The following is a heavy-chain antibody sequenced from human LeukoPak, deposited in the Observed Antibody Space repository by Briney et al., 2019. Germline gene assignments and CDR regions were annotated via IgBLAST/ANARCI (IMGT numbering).Heavy chain of an antibody. Sequence: SETLSLTCTVSGGSISSSGYYWGWIRQPPGKGLEWIGSIYYSGSTYYNPSLKSRVTISVDTSKNQFSLKLSSVTAADTAVYYCARDNGDFDYWGQGTLVTVSS. CDR1: GGSISSSGYY. D-gene: IGHD2-8*01. J-gene: IGHJ4*02. CDR2: IYYSGST. CDR3: ARDNGDFDY. V-gene: IGHV4-39*07.